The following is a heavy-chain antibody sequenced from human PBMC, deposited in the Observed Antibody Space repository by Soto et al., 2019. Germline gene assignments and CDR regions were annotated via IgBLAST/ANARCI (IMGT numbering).Heavy chain of an antibody. V-gene: IGHV1-69*12. D-gene: IGHD4-4*01. CDR2: IIPLFRTP. CDR1: GGTFSSSA. Sequence: QVQLVQSGAEMKEPGSSVKVSCKTSGGTFSSSAISWLRQAPGQGLEWMGGIIPLFRTPDYAKKFQGRVTIGADESTSTAYMELSSVRSEDTSVYYCARDNDRLQVGGNYYYMLEVWGQGTTITVSS. CDR3: ARDNDRLQVGGNYYYMLEV. J-gene: IGHJ6*02.